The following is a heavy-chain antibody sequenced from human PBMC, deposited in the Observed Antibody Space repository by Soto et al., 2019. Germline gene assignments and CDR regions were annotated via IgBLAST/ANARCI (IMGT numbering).Heavy chain of an antibody. Sequence: EVQLVESGGGLVQPGGSLRLSCAASGFPFKRYWMHWVRQAPGKGLVWVSRVNSDGSYTNYADYVKGRFTISRDNAKNTLYLQMNSLRDEDTAVYYCARRGEHYYGLDVWGQGTTVIVSS. CDR3: ARRGEHYYGLDV. CDR2: VNSDGSYT. J-gene: IGHJ6*02. CDR1: GFPFKRYW. D-gene: IGHD2-21*01. V-gene: IGHV3-74*01.